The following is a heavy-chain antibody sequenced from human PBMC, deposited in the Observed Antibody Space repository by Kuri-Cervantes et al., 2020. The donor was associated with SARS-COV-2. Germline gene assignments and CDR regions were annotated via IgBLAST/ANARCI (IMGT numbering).Heavy chain of an antibody. CDR2: IYWDDDK. V-gene: IGHV2-5*02. CDR1: GFSLSTSGVG. Sequence: GPTLVKPTETLTLTCTFSGFSLSTSGVGVGWIRQPPGKALEWLALIYWDDDKRYSPSLSSRLTISKDTSKNQVVLTMTDMYPVDTATYFCARRETPRSFDNWGQGTLVTVSA. CDR3: ARRETPRSFDN. J-gene: IGHJ4*02.